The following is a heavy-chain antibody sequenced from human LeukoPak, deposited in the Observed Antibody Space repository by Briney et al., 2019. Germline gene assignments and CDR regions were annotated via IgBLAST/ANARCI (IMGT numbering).Heavy chain of an antibody. CDR1: GFTVSSNY. D-gene: IGHD3-22*01. Sequence: GGSLRLSCAVSGFTVSSNYMSWVRRAPGKGLEWVSVIYSGGNTYYADSVKGRFTISRDNSKNTLYLQMNSPRAEDTAVYYCARDGDDSSGYFSPFDYWGQGTLVTVSS. J-gene: IGHJ4*02. CDR3: ARDGDDSSGYFSPFDY. V-gene: IGHV3-53*01. CDR2: IYSGGNT.